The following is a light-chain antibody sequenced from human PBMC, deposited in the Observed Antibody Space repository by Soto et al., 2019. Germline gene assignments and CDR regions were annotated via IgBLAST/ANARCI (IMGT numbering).Light chain of an antibody. CDR1: SSNIGSNT. CDR3: AAGDDSLNGWV. CDR2: SNN. V-gene: IGLV1-44*01. Sequence: QAVVTQPPSASGTPGQRVTISCSGSSSNIGSNTVNWYQQLPGTAPKLLIYSNNQRPSGVPDRFSGSKSGTSASLAISGLQSEDEADYYCAAGDDSLNGWVFGGGTKLTVL. J-gene: IGLJ3*02.